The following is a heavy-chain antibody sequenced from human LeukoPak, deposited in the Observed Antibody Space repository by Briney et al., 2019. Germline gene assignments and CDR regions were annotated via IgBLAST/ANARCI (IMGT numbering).Heavy chain of an antibody. D-gene: IGHD5-24*01. CDR1: GFAFSSYS. J-gene: IGHJ4*02. V-gene: IGHV3-33*06. Sequence: PGGSLRLSCAASGFAFSSYSMHWVRQAPGKGLEWVALIWYDGTYDYYADSVRGRFTISRDNSNNTLQLQMKSLRAEDTAVYYCAEALVRDAYIPDYWGQGTLVTVSS. CDR3: AEALVRDAYIPDY. CDR2: IWYDGTYD.